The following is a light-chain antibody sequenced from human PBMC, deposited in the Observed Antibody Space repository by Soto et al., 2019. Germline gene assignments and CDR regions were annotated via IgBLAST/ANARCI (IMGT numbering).Light chain of an antibody. CDR2: GES. CDR1: QSVSSSY. Sequence: EIVLKQSPGTLSLSPGERATLSCRASQSVSSSYLAWYQQKPGQAPRLLIYGESSRATGIPARFSGSGYGTDLTLTLRRLETEDFAVYYCQQYGSSTVTFGQGTQRDIK. CDR3: QQYGSSTVT. V-gene: IGKV3-20*01. J-gene: IGKJ5*01.